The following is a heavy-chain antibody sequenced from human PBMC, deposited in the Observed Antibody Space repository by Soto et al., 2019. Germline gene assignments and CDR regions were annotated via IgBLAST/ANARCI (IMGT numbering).Heavy chain of an antibody. D-gene: IGHD6-19*01. J-gene: IGHJ5*02. V-gene: IGHV1-18*04. CDR2: ISAYNGNT. CDR3: ARDLPQVYSSGWYGENWFDP. Sequence: ASVKVSCKASGYTFTRYCISWVRQAPGQGLEWMGWISAYNGNTNYAQKLQGRVTMTTDTSTSTAYMELRSLRSDDTAVYYCARDLPQVYSSGWYGENWFDPWGQGTLVTVSS. CDR1: GYTFTRYC.